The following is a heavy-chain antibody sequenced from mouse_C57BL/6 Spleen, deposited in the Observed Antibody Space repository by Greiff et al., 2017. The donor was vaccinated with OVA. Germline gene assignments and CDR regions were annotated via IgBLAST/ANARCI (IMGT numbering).Heavy chain of an antibody. Sequence: VQLVESGPELVKPGASVKISCKASGYAFSSSWMNWVKQRPGKGLEWIGRIYPGDGDTNYNGKFKGKATLTADKSSSTAYMQLSSLTSEDSAVYFCARSRITTVVADYFDYWGQGTTLTVSS. CDR3: ARSRITTVVADYFDY. CDR2: IYPGDGDT. D-gene: IGHD1-1*01. J-gene: IGHJ2*01. V-gene: IGHV1-82*01. CDR1: GYAFSSSW.